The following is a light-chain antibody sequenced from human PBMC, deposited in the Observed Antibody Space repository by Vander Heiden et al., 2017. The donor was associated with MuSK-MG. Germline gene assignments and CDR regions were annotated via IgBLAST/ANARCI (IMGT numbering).Light chain of an antibody. J-gene: IGLJ2*01. V-gene: IGLV2-23*01. Sequence: QSALTPPAPVSWAPGSSMTISCTGTSSDVGYSNLVSWYQQYPGKAPKLIIYEDNKRPSGVSNRFSGSKSGSTASLTTSGLQAEDEADYHCCSYAGSNIYVVFGGGTKLTVL. CDR2: EDN. CDR1: SSDVGYSNL. CDR3: CSYAGSNIYVV.